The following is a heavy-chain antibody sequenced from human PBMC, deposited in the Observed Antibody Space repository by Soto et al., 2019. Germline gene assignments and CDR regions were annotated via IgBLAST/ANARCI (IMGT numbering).Heavy chain of an antibody. CDR3: ASSVLLFLELWVAFDI. V-gene: IGHV1-46*03. CDR1: GYTFTSYY. CDR2: INPSGGST. Sequence: QVQLVQSGAEVKKPGASVKVSCKASGYTFTSYYMHWVRQAPGQGLEWMGIINPSGGSTSYAQKFQGRVTMTRDTSTSTVYMELSSLRSEDTAVYYCASSVLLFLELWVAFDIWGQGTMVTVSS. J-gene: IGHJ3*02. D-gene: IGHD3-3*01.